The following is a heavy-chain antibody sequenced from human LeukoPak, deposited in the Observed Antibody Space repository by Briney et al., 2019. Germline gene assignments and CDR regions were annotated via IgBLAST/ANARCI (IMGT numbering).Heavy chain of an antibody. CDR3: AKVATPNTLDAFDI. CDR1: GFTFSNAW. D-gene: IGHD1/OR15-1a*01. V-gene: IGHV3-15*01. Sequence: GGSLRLSCAASGFTFSNAWMSWVRQAPGKGLEWVGRIKSKTDGGTTDYAAPVKGRFTISRDDSKNTLYLQMNSLRVDDTAVYYCAKVATPNTLDAFDIWGQGTMVTVSS. CDR2: IKSKTDGGTT. J-gene: IGHJ3*02.